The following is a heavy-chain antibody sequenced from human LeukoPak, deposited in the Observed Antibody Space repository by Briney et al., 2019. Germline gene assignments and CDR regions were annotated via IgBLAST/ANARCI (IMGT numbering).Heavy chain of an antibody. CDR2: IYSGGST. D-gene: IGHD5-24*01. V-gene: IGHV3-53*01. CDR3: ARVRAYGYNNFFDY. J-gene: IGHJ4*02. Sequence: GGSLRLSCAASAFTISSNYMSWVRQAPGKGLEWVSVIYSGGSTYYADCVKGRFTISIDNSKNTLYLQMNSLRAEDTAVYYCARVRAYGYNNFFDYWGQGTLVTVSS. CDR1: AFTISSNY.